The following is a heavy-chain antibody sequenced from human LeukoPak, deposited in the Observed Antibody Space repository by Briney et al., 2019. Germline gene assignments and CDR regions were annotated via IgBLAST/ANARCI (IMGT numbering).Heavy chain of an antibody. CDR2: IYTSGST. Sequence: SETLSLTCTVSGGSISSYYWSWIRQPAGKGLEWIGRIYTSGSTNYNPSRKSRVTMSVGTSKNQFSLKLSSVTAADTAVYYCARDIQQWLDRDAFDIWGQGTMVTVSS. J-gene: IGHJ3*02. D-gene: IGHD6-19*01. CDR1: GGSISSYY. V-gene: IGHV4-4*07. CDR3: ARDIQQWLDRDAFDI.